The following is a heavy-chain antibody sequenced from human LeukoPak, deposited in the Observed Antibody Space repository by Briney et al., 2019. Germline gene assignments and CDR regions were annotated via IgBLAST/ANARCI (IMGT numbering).Heavy chain of an antibody. V-gene: IGHV3-33*01. CDR1: GFAFNTYA. D-gene: IGHD3-10*01. J-gene: IGHJ4*02. CDR2: LWHDGSHK. CDR3: AREIFGSGGDPDF. Sequence: GRSLRLSCAASGFAFNTYAMHWVRQAPGQGLEWVSLLWHDGSHKFYSDSVRGRFTISRDNSKNTVSLQMNNLRPEDTAVYYCAREIFGSGGDPDFWGQGTLVTVSS.